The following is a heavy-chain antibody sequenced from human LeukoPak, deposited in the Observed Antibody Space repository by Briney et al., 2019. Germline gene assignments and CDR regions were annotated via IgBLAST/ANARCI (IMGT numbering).Heavy chain of an antibody. CDR2: IYTSGST. CDR3: ARGQEFGVASRCFDP. J-gene: IGHJ5*02. Sequence: SETLSLTCTVSGGSISSGSYYWSWVRQPGGKGLEWIGRIYTSGSTNYNPSLKSRVTISVDTSKNQFSLKLSSVTAADTAVYYCARGQEFGVASRCFDPWGQGTLVTVSS. V-gene: IGHV4-61*02. D-gene: IGHD3-3*01. CDR1: GGSISSGSYY.